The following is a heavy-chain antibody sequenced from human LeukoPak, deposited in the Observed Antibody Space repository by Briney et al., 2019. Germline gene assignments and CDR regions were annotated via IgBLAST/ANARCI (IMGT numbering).Heavy chain of an antibody. J-gene: IGHJ4*02. CDR3: AQDRGYGYPFRHFDH. CDR1: GLTFRSNA. Sequence: PGGSLRLSCAAHGLTFRSNAMPWARQAPGKGLEWVSSISGSGTTTYFADSVKGRFTISRDNSKGSLYLQMNSLRDEDTAIYYCAQDRGYGYPFRHFDHWGQGTLVTVSS. D-gene: IGHD3-16*01. CDR2: ISGSGTTT. V-gene: IGHV3-23*01.